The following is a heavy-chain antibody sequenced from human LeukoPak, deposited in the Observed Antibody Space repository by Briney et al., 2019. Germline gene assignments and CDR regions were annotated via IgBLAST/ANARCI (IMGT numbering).Heavy chain of an antibody. D-gene: IGHD3-22*01. J-gene: IGHJ4*02. CDR3: ARVPPYWDSSGYGSFDY. Sequence: ASVKVSCKASGYTFTSYAMHWVRQAPGQRLEWMGWINAGNGNTKYSQKFQGRVTITRDTSASTAYMELSSLRSEDTAVYYCARVPPYWDSSGYGSFDYWGQGTLVTVSS. CDR2: INAGNGNT. V-gene: IGHV1-3*01. CDR1: GYTFTSYA.